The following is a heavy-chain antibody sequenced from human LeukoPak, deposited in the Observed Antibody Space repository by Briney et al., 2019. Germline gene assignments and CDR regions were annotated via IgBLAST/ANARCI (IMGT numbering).Heavy chain of an antibody. V-gene: IGHV4-59*01. CDR2: IYYSGSS. Sequence: SETLSLTCNVSGGSISGYHWSWIRQPPGKGLEWLGYIYYSGSSNYNPSLKSRVTISADMSKNQFSLKLSSVTAADTAVYYCARVPRSYYYYYYMDVWGKGTTVTVSS. CDR3: ARVPRSYYYYYYMDV. J-gene: IGHJ6*03. CDR1: GGSISGYH.